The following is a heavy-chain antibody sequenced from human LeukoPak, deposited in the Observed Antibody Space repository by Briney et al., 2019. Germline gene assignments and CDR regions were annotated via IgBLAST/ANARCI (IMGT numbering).Heavy chain of an antibody. CDR3: ATVTQFYGSGRPAFYI. D-gene: IGHD3-10*01. CDR1: GFTYSTYA. Sequence: GGSVRLSCAVSGFTYSTYAMHWVRQAPGKGLEGGSYISSSSRNIHYADSVKGRYTISRDNDKNSLYLQMNSLRARDTAVYYCATVTQFYGSGRPAFYIWGQGTMVTVSS. V-gene: IGHV3-48*04. J-gene: IGHJ3*02. CDR2: ISSSSRNI.